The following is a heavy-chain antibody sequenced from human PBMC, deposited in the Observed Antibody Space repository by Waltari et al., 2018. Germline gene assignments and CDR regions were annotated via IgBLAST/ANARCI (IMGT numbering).Heavy chain of an antibody. CDR3: ARASGTSITIFGVVIEPHVAFDI. V-gene: IGHV4-39*07. D-gene: IGHD3-3*01. CDR2: IYYSGST. CDR1: GGSISSSSYY. Sequence: QLQLQESGPGLVKPSETLSLTCTVSGGSISSSSYYWGWIRQPPGQGLEWIGSIYYSGSTYYNPSLKSRVTISVDTSKNQFSLKLSSVTAADTAVYYCARASGTSITIFGVVIEPHVAFDIWGQGTMVTVSS. J-gene: IGHJ3*02.